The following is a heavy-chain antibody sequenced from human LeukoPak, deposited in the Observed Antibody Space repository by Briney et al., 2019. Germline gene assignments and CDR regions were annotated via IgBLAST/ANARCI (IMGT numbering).Heavy chain of an antibody. CDR3: AKDKGWSSFDY. Sequence: GGSLRLSCSASGFTFSSYAMHWVRQAPGKGLEYVSAISSSGGRTYYADSVRGRFTISRDDSKSTLYMEMNSLGVEDTAVYYCAKDKGWSSFDYWGRGTLVTVSS. V-gene: IGHV3-64*04. CDR2: ISSSGGRT. D-gene: IGHD1-26*01. J-gene: IGHJ4*02. CDR1: GFTFSSYA.